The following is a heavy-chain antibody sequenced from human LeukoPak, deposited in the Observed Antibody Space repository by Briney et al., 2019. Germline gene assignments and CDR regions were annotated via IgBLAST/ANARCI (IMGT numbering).Heavy chain of an antibody. V-gene: IGHV3-48*03. CDR2: ISSSGSTK. CDR1: GFTFSSYE. D-gene: IGHD5-18*01. CDR3: ARDGGYSYGKKGCFEK. J-gene: IGHJ4*02. Sequence: PGGSLTLSCAASGFTFSSYEMNWVRQAPGKGLEWVSYISSSGSTKYYADSVKGRFTISRDNAKNSLYLQMNSLRAEDTAVYYCARDGGYSYGKKGCFEKWGQGTLVTVSS.